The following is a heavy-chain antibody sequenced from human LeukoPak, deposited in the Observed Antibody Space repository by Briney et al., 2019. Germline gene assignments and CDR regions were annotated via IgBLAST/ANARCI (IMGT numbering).Heavy chain of an antibody. CDR2: IYTSGST. CDR3: ALVSTYYDILTGYYDAFDI. V-gene: IGHV4-4*07. D-gene: IGHD3-9*01. J-gene: IGHJ3*02. Sequence: SETLSLTCTVSGGSISSYYWSWIRQPAGKGLEWIGRIYTSGSTNYNPPLKSRVTMSVDTSKNQFSLKLSSVTAADTAVYYCALVSTYYDILTGYYDAFDIWGQGTMVTVSS. CDR1: GGSISSYY.